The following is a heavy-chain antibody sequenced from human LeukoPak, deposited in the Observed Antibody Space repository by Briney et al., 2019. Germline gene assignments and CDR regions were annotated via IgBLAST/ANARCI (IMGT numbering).Heavy chain of an antibody. CDR2: ISNNGGSS. Sequence: PERSPRLSCSASGFTFSAYAMYWVRQAPGKGLEYVSGISNNGGSSFYADSVKGRFTISRDNSKNTLYLQMSSLRAEDTAVYYCVKITSVTGGDCWGQGTRLTVSS. CDR3: VKITSVTGGDC. CDR1: GFTFSAYA. V-gene: IGHV3-64D*09. D-gene: IGHD1-1*01. J-gene: IGHJ4*02.